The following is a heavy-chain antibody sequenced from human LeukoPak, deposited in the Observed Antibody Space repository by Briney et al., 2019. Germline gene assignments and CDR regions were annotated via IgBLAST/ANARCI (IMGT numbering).Heavy chain of an antibody. V-gene: IGHV4-59*08. CDR1: GRSINSYY. D-gene: IGHD6-13*01. J-gene: IGHJ4*02. CDR3: AAASAGTGVDY. Sequence: SETLSLTCTVSGRSINSYYWNCIRQPPGKGLEWIGYIYNSGSTNYNPSLKSRVSMSIDTSKNQFSLKLTSVTATDTAVYYCAAASAGTGVDYWGQGTLVTVSS. CDR2: IYNSGST.